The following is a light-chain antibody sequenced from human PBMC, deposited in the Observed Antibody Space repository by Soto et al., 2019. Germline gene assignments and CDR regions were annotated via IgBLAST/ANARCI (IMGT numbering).Light chain of an antibody. CDR2: VEVSGIY. J-gene: IGLJ2*01. V-gene: IGLV4-60*03. CDR3: ETWDNDNVV. Sequence: QSVLTQSSAASASLGSSVKLTCTLSSGHSGYIIAWHLQQPGQAPRYLMRVEVSGIYNKGSGVPDRFSGSSSGADRHLVISNLQSEDEADYDCETWDNDNVVFGGGTKVTVL. CDR1: SGHSGYI.